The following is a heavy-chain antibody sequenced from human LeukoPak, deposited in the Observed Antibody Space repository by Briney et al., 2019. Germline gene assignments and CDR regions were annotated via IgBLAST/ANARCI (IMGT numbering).Heavy chain of an antibody. Sequence: GGSLRLSCAASGFTFNNYYMSWIRRAPGKGLEWISYISISGYSTYYADSVKGRFTISRDNAKNSLYLQMNNLRPEDTAFYYCARRYDFWSGYYGWFDPWGQGTLVTVSS. J-gene: IGHJ5*02. CDR3: ARRYDFWSGYYGWFDP. CDR2: ISISGYST. D-gene: IGHD3-3*01. CDR1: GFTFNNYY. V-gene: IGHV3-11*04.